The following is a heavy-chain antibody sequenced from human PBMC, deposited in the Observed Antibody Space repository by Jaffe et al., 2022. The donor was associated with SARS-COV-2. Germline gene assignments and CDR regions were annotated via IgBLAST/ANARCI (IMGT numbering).Heavy chain of an antibody. D-gene: IGHD3-10*01. J-gene: IGHJ4*02. V-gene: IGHV1-18*01. CDR3: ARARITMVRGVIIGPYYFDY. CDR2: ISAYNGNT. Sequence: QVQLVQSGAEVKKPGASVKVSCKASGYTFTSYGISWVRQAPGQGLEWMGWISAYNGNTNYAQKLQGRVTMTTDTSTSTAYMELRSLRSDDTAVYYCARARITMVRGVIIGPYYFDYWGQGTLVTVSS. CDR1: GYTFTSYG.